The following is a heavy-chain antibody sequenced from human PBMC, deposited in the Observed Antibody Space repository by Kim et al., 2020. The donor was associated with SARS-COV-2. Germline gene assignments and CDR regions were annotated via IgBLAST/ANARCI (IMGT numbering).Heavy chain of an antibody. V-gene: IGHV3-30-3*02. CDR2: DGSNT. J-gene: IGHJ4*02. D-gene: IGHD2-2*01. Sequence: DGSNTAEADSVKGRYPISRDNSKNTLYLQMNSLRAEDTSVYYCAKDHAYDWGQGTLVTVSS. CDR3: AKDHAYD.